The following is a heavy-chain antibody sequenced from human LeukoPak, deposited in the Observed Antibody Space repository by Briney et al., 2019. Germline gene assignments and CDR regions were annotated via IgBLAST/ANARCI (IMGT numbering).Heavy chain of an antibody. CDR1: GFTFSIYG. D-gene: IGHD4-17*01. J-gene: IGHJ4*02. CDR3: ASRGTVAHPAYY. V-gene: IGHV3-33*03. CDR2: IWFDGTNK. Sequence: PGRSLRLSCAASGFTFSIYGMHWVRQAPGKGLEWVALIWFDGTNKYYADSVKGRFTISRDNAKNSLYLQMNSLRAEDTAVYYCASRGTVAHPAYYWGQGTLVTVSS.